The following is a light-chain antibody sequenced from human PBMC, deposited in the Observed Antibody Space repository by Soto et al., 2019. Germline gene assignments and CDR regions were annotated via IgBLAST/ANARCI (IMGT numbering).Light chain of an antibody. J-gene: IGKJ5*01. Sequence: IVLTQSPGTLSFSPGESCTLSCRSSQSISSSYLAWYQQKPGQAPRLLIYGASNRATAIPDRFSGSGSGTDFTLTISRLEPEDFAVYYCQQYGRSVPITFGQGTRLEIK. CDR3: QQYGRSVPIT. V-gene: IGKV3-20*01. CDR1: QSISSSY. CDR2: GAS.